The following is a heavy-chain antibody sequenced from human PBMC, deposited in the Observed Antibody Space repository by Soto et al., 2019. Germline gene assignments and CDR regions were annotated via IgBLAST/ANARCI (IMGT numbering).Heavy chain of an antibody. CDR1: GFTFSDYY. J-gene: IGHJ4*02. D-gene: IGHD3-16*02. V-gene: IGHV3-11*01. CDR3: ARVGYYDYIWGSYRYTPGDY. Sequence: GGSLRLSCAASGFTFSDYYMSWIRQAPGKGLEWVSYISSSGSTIYYADSVKGRFTISRDNAKNSLYLQMNSLRAEDTAVYYCARVGYYDYIWGSYRYTPGDYWGQGTLVTVSS. CDR2: ISSSGSTI.